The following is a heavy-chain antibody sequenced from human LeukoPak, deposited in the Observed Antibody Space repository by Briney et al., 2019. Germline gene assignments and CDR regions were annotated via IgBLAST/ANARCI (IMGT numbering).Heavy chain of an antibody. CDR2: ISAYNGNT. CDR3: ARVEQWLVRSINYDY. J-gene: IGHJ4*02. Sequence: GASVKVSCKASGYTFTSYGISWVRQAPGQGLEWMGWISAYNGNTNYAQKLQGRVTMTTDTSTSTAYMELRSLRSDDTAVYYCARVEQWLVRSINYDYWGQGTLVTVSS. CDR1: GYTFTSYG. V-gene: IGHV1-18*01. D-gene: IGHD6-19*01.